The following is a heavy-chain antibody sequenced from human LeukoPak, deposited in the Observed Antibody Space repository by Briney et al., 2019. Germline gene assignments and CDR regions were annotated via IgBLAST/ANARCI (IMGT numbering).Heavy chain of an antibody. V-gene: IGHV3-66*01. CDR3: ARGKRGYYGSDIDY. CDR1: GFTVSSNY. J-gene: IGHJ4*02. CDR2: IYSGGST. Sequence: PGGSLRLSCAASGFTVSSNYMSWVRQAPGKGLEWVSVIYSGGSTYYADSVKGRFTISRGNSKNTLYLQMNSLRAEDTAVYYCARGKRGYYGSDIDYWGQGTLVTVSS. D-gene: IGHD3-10*01.